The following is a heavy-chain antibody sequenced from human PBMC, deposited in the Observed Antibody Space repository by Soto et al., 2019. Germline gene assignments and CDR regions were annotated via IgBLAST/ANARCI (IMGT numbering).Heavy chain of an antibody. CDR2: IYYSGST. CDR1: GGSISSGGYY. Sequence: PSETLSLTCTVSGGSISSGGYYWSWIRQHPGKGLEWIAYIYYSGSTYYNPSLKSRVSILVDTSKVQFSLKLSSVTAADTAVYYCARGHYGDYAFDYWGQGTLVTVPQ. CDR3: ARGHYGDYAFDY. V-gene: IGHV4-31*03. D-gene: IGHD4-17*01. J-gene: IGHJ4*02.